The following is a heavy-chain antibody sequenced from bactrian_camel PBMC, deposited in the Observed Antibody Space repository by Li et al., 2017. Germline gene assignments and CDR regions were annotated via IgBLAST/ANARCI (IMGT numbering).Heavy chain of an antibody. Sequence: HVQLVESGGGSVQAGSDLSLSCEVSQGSVGPYCMGWFRQAPGKEPEGVAVQRDAATYYADSVKGRFTISQDNAKNTLYLQMNSLKPEDSALYYCVADPSVFPVCRIGVMRTDYRGQGTQVTVS. V-gene: IGHV3S55*01. CDR2: QRDAAT. CDR1: QGSVGPYC. CDR3: VADPSVFPVCRIGVMRTDY. J-gene: IGHJ4*01. D-gene: IGHD7*01.